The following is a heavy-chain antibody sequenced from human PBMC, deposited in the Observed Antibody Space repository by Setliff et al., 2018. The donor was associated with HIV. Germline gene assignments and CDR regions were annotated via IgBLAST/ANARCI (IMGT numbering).Heavy chain of an antibody. J-gene: IGHJ6*03. CDR3: GRIYSSGWNYYYYYMDV. CDR1: GYTFTTYA. D-gene: IGHD6-19*01. Sequence: ASVKVSCKASGYTFTTYAIHWVRQAPGQRLEWMGWINAGNGNTKYSQKFQGRVTITRDTSASTACMELSSLRSEDTAVYYCGRIYSSGWNYYYYYMDVWGKGTTVTVSS. V-gene: IGHV1-3*01. CDR2: INAGNGNT.